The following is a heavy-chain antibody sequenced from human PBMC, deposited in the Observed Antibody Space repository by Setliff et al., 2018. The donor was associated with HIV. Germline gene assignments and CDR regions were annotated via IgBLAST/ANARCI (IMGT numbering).Heavy chain of an antibody. D-gene: IGHD5-12*01. CDR2: IKQDGSEK. J-gene: IGHJ3*02. Sequence: GGSLRLSCAASGFTFSSYSMNWVRQAPGKGLEWVANIKQDGSEKYYVGSVKGRFTISRDNAKNSLYLQMNSLRVEDTAVYFCARVGTGYKSAGNAFDIWGQGTMVTVSS. CDR1: GFTFSSYS. V-gene: IGHV3-7*01. CDR3: ARVGTGYKSAGNAFDI.